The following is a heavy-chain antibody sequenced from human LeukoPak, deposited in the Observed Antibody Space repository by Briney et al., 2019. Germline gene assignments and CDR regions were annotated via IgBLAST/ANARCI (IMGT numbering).Heavy chain of an antibody. J-gene: IGHJ5*02. CDR3: AKETGLGYDFWSDLNWFDP. V-gene: IGHV3-23*01. Sequence: PGGSLRLSCSAPGFTFSSYAMSTVRQAPGKVLDRVSANRGSGGSTYYADSVKGRFTISRDNSKNTLYLQMNSLRAEDTAAYYCAKETGLGYDFWSDLNWFDPWGQGTLVTVSS. CDR2: NRGSGGST. CDR1: GFTFSSYA. D-gene: IGHD3-3*01.